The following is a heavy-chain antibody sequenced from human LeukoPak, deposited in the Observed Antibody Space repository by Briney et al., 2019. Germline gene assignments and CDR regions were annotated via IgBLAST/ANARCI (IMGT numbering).Heavy chain of an antibody. J-gene: IGHJ1*01. D-gene: IGHD1-26*01. CDR3: ARAEWDLIYRH. Sequence: GGSLRLSCAASGFIVSNNYMSWVRQAPGKGLEWVSVIYSGGNTYYADSVKGRFTVSRDHSQNTLYFQMNSQRAENTAVYYCARAEWDLIYRHWGQGTLVTVSS. V-gene: IGHV3-53*01. CDR1: GFIVSNNY. CDR2: IYSGGNT.